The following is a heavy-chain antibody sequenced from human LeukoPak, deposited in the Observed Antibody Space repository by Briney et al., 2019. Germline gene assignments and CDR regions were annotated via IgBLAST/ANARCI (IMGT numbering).Heavy chain of an antibody. Sequence: GGSLRLSCAASGFTFSSYSMNWARQAPGKGLEWVSSISSSSSYIYYADSVKGRFTISRDNAKNSLYLQMNSLRAEDTAVYYCARESKSVYYDSSGCSPLDYWGQGTLVTVSS. V-gene: IGHV3-21*01. CDR1: GFTFSSYS. D-gene: IGHD3-22*01. J-gene: IGHJ4*02. CDR2: ISSSSSYI. CDR3: ARESKSVYYDSSGCSPLDY.